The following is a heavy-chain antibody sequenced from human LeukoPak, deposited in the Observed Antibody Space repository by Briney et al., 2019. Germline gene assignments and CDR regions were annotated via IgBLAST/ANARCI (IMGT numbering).Heavy chain of an antibody. Sequence: GGSLRLSCAASGFKLSSYSMNWVRQAPGKGLEWVSSITSSSSYIYYADSVKGRFTISRDNAKNSLFLQMNSLRVEDTAVYYCAKRDCWGQGTLVTVSS. J-gene: IGHJ4*02. CDR1: GFKLSSYS. CDR2: ITSSSSYI. V-gene: IGHV3-21*01. CDR3: AKRDC.